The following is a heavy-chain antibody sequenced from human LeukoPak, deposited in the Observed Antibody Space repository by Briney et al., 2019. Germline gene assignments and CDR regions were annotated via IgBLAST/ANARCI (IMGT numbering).Heavy chain of an antibody. CDR1: GFTFSNYA. J-gene: IGHJ4*02. CDR2: ISSSGVST. V-gene: IGHV3-23*01. D-gene: IGHD5-18*01. CDR3: AKAPANYVDTAMGTFDY. Sequence: GGSLRLSCAASGFTFSNYAMNWVRQPPGKGLGWVSAISSSGVSTYYADSVKGRFTISRDNSKNTLYLQMNSLRAEDTAVYYCAKAPANYVDTAMGTFDYWGQGTLVTVSS.